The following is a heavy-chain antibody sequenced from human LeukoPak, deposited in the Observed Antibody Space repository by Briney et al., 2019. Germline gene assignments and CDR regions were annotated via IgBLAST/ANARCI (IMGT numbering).Heavy chain of an antibody. V-gene: IGHV4-39*07. CDR3: AGGELGSFDY. J-gene: IGHJ4*02. CDR1: GGSISSSSYY. D-gene: IGHD3-16*01. Sequence: SETLSLTCTVSGGSISSSSYYWGWIRQPPGKGLEWIGSIYYSGSTYYNPSLKSRVSISVDKSKNQFSLKLSSVTAADTAVYYCAGGELGSFDYWGQGTLVTVSS. CDR2: IYYSGST.